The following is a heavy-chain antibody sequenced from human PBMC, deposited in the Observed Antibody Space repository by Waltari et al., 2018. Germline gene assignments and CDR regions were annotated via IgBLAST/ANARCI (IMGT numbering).Heavy chain of an antibody. J-gene: IGHJ6*02. Sequence: EVQLLESGGGLVQPGGSLRLSCAASGFTFSSYAMSWVRPAPGKGRDGVAAFRGSGGSTYYADSVKGRFTISRDNSKNTLYLQMNSLRAEDTAVYYCAKSTQSSITMIVVVITSPGDYYGMDVWGQGTTVTVSS. CDR1: GFTFSSYA. CDR3: AKSTQSSITMIVVVITSPGDYYGMDV. V-gene: IGHV3-23*01. D-gene: IGHD3-22*01. CDR2: FRGSGGST.